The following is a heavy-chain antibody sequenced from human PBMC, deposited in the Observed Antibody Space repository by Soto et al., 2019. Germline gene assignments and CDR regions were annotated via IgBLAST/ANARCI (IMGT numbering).Heavy chain of an antibody. D-gene: IGHD4-17*01. Sequence: QVQLVQSGAEMKKPRAPVKVSCKTSGYTITSYVIAWARQAPGQELEWMGWISGYNDKANYTQKLQGRVTLTTDTSTRTAYMDLRSLRSDDTAVYYCVKYGYCDYSGRGTLVIVSS. CDR1: GYTITSYV. V-gene: IGHV1-18*01. J-gene: IGHJ4*02. CDR3: VKYGYCDY. CDR2: ISGYNDKA.